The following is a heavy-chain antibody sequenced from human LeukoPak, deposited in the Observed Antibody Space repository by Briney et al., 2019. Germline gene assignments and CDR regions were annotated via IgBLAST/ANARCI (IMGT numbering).Heavy chain of an antibody. V-gene: IGHV1-8*03. J-gene: IGHJ4*02. CDR1: GYTFTSYD. CDR3: ARGRSTGYPYYFEY. CDR2: MNPNSGST. D-gene: IGHD5-12*01. Sequence: VASVKVSCKASGYTFTSYDINWVRQATGQRLEWMGWMNPNSGSTGYAQKFQGRVTITRNTSISTAYMELSGLRSEDTAVYYCARGRSTGYPYYFEYWGQGTLVTVSS.